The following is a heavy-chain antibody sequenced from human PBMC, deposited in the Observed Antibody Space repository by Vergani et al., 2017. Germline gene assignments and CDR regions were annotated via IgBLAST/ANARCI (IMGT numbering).Heavy chain of an antibody. V-gene: IGHV4-39*07. Sequence: QVQLQESGPGLVKPSETLSLTCTVSGGSISSSSYYWGWIRQPPGKGLEWIGSIYYSGSTYYNPSLKSRVTISVDTSKNQFSLKLSSVTAADTAVYYCARDQRITIFGVVTNYGMDVWGQGTTVTVSS. CDR1: GGSISSSSYY. CDR3: ARDQRITIFGVVTNYGMDV. J-gene: IGHJ6*02. CDR2: IYYSGST. D-gene: IGHD3-3*01.